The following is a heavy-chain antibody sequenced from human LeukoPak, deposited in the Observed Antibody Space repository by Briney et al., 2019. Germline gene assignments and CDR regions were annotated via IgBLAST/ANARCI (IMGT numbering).Heavy chain of an antibody. D-gene: IGHD6-13*01. Sequence: AGGSLRLSCAASGFTVSSNYMTWVRQAPGKGLEWVSVIYRGGSTYYADSVKGRFTISRHNSKNTLYLQMNSLRVEDTAVYYCARGVRGSWLSYWGQGSLVTVSS. CDR1: GFTVSSNY. CDR3: ARGVRGSWLSY. V-gene: IGHV3-53*04. J-gene: IGHJ4*02. CDR2: IYRGGST.